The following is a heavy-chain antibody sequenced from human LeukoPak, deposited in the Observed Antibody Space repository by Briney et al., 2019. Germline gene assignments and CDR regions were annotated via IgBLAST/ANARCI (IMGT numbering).Heavy chain of an antibody. Sequence: GASVTVSCKAFGDSFSNYSFFWVRQAPGQGLEWMGGFIPSFGTENFPPKFQGRVTITADESATTVYMELSSLKSDDTAVYYCARRLVGAGQYYYGMDVWGQGTTVTVSS. D-gene: IGHD2-2*01. CDR1: GDSFSNYS. V-gene: IGHV1-69*13. CDR2: FIPSFGTE. CDR3: ARRLVGAGQYYYGMDV. J-gene: IGHJ6*02.